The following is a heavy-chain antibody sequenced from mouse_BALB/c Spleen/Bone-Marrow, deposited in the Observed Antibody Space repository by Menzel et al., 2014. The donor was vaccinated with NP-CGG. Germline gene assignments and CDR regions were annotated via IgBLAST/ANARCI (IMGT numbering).Heavy chain of an antibody. J-gene: IGHJ1*01. CDR1: GFAFSSYD. V-gene: IGHV5-12-1*01. Sequence: EVQRVESGGGLVKPGGSLKLSCAASGFAFSSYDKSWVRQTPEKRLEWVAYISSGGGSTYYPDTVKGRFTISRDNAKNTLYLQMSSLKSEDTAMYYCARQGYGYVDFDVWGAGTTVTVSS. D-gene: IGHD1-2*01. CDR3: ARQGYGYVDFDV. CDR2: ISSGGGST.